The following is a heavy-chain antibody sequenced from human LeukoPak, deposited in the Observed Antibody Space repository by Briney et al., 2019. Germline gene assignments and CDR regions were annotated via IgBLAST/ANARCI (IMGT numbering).Heavy chain of an antibody. Sequence: SGPTLVKPTQTLTLTCTFSGFSLCTSGVGVGWIRQPPGKALEWLALIYWNDDKRYSPSLKSRLTITKDTSKNQVVLTMTNMDPVDTAAYYCAHSEVLRIFGVPYYFDYWGQGTLVTVSS. CDR2: IYWNDDK. V-gene: IGHV2-5*01. J-gene: IGHJ4*02. CDR1: GFSLCTSGVG. CDR3: AHSEVLRIFGVPYYFDY. D-gene: IGHD3-3*01.